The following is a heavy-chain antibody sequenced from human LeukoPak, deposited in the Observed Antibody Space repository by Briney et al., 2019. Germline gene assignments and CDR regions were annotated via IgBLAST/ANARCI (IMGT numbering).Heavy chain of an antibody. Sequence: SETLSLTCTVSGRSISSYYWSWIRQPAGKGLEWIGRIYTSGSTNYNPSLKSRVTMSVDTSKHQFSLKLSSVTAADTAVYYCARDFDWLLWSWFDPWRQGTLVTVSS. J-gene: IGHJ5*02. V-gene: IGHV4-4*07. CDR2: IYTSGST. D-gene: IGHD3-9*01. CDR3: ARDFDWLLWSWFDP. CDR1: GRSISSYY.